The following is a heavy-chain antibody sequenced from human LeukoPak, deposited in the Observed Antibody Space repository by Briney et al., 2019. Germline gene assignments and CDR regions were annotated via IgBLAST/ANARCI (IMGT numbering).Heavy chain of an antibody. CDR1: GFTFSSYA. J-gene: IGHJ6*03. CDR3: AYCSSTSCRGYYYYMDV. V-gene: IGHV3-23*01. D-gene: IGHD2-2*01. CDR2: IRGSGGST. Sequence: GGSLRLSCAASGFTFSSYAMSWVRQAPGKGLEWVSGIRGSGGSTYYADSVKGRFTISRDNSKNTLYLQMNSLRAEDTAVYYCAYCSSTSCRGYYYYMDVWGKGTTVTVSS.